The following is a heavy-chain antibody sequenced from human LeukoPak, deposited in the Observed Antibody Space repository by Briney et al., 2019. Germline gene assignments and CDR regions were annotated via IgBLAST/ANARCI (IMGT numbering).Heavy chain of an antibody. CDR1: GFTFSSSA. J-gene: IGHJ4*02. Sequence: GPSVKVSCKASGFTFSSSAIQWVRQVRGQRLEWIGWIVVGSGNTNYAQKFQDRVTITKDMSTMTAYMELSSLRSEDTALYYCAAVFFSSTVPYFDHWAQGTLVTVSS. V-gene: IGHV1-58*02. CDR3: AAVFFSSTVPYFDH. CDR2: IVVGSGNT. D-gene: IGHD2-2*01.